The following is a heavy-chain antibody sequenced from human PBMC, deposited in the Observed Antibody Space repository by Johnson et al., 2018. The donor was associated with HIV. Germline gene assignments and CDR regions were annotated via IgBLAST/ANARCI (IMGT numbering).Heavy chain of an antibody. CDR2: TRNKANSYTT. CDR1: GFTFSDHY. CDR3: ARGGYYDILTGYYALAAFDI. J-gene: IGHJ3*02. Sequence: EVQLVESGGGLVQPGGSLRLSCAASGFTFSDHYMDWVRQAPGKGLEWVGRTRNKANSYTTEYAASVKGSFTISRDDSKNSLYLQMNSLKTEDTAVYYCARGGYYDILTGYYALAAFDIWGQGTMVTVSS. V-gene: IGHV3-72*01. D-gene: IGHD3-9*01.